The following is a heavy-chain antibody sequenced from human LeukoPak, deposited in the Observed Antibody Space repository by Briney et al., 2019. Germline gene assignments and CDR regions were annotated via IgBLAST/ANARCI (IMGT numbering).Heavy chain of an antibody. CDR2: IKQDGSEK. D-gene: IGHD3-10*01. CDR3: ARDLARGSGSEPTPSFDY. V-gene: IGHV3-7*03. Sequence: GSLRISCAASGFTFSSYWMSWVRQAPGKGLEWVANIKQDGSEKYYVDSVKGRFTISRDNAKNSLYLQMNSLRAEDTAVYYCARDLARGSGSEPTPSFDYWGQGTLVTVSS. J-gene: IGHJ4*02. CDR1: GFTFSSYW.